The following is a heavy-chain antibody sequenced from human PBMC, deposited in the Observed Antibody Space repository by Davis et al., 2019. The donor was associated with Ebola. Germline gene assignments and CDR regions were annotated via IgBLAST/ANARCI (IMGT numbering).Heavy chain of an antibody. V-gene: IGHV4-34*01. D-gene: IGHD6-25*01. Sequence: MPSETLSLTCAVYGGSFRGYYWSWIRQPPGKGLEWIGEINHSGSTSYNPSLKSRVTISVDTSKNQFSLKLSSVTAADTAVYYCASGSARSYYYYGMDVWGQGTTVTVSS. CDR2: INHSGST. CDR1: GGSFRGYY. J-gene: IGHJ6*02. CDR3: ASGSARSYYYYGMDV.